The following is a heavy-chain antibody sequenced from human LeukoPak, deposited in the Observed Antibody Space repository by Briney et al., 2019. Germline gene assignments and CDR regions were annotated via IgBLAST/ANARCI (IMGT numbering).Heavy chain of an antibody. D-gene: IGHD6-13*01. CDR2: ISYDGSNK. Sequence: GGSLRLSCAASGFTFSNYGMHWVRQAPGKGLEWVAIISYDGSNKYYADSVKGRFTISRDNSKNTLYLQMNSLRPEDTALYYCAKDSIRYTSSWFGFLDSWGQGTLVTASS. J-gene: IGHJ4*02. V-gene: IGHV3-30*18. CDR1: GFTFSNYG. CDR3: AKDSIRYTSSWFGFLDS.